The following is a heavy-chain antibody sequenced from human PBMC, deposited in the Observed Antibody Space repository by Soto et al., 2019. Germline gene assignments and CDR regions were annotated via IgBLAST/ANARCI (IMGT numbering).Heavy chain of an antibody. CDR3: ARVGRINWFDP. V-gene: IGHV4-31*03. CDR1: GGSISSGGYY. J-gene: IGHJ5*02. CDR2: IYYSGST. Sequence: SETLSLTCTVSGGSISSGGYYWSWIRQHPGKSLEWIGYIYYSGSTYYNPSLKSRVTISVDTSKNQFSLMLSCVTAADTAVYYCARVGRINWFDPWGQGTLVTVSS.